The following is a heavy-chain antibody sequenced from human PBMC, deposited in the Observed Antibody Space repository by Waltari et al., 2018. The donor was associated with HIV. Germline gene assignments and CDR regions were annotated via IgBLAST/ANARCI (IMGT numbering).Heavy chain of an antibody. J-gene: IGHJ5*02. D-gene: IGHD4-17*01. CDR2: IGRSGATT. CDR3: ARGHRETVTTLRFDP. V-gene: IGHV3-23*01. Sequence: EEQVLESGGGLVQPGGSLRLSCAASGFTFSAYAMGWVRQAPGKGLEWVSAIGRSGATTFYADSVKGRFTISRDNSKNTLYLQMNSLRAEDTAVYYCARGHRETVTTLRFDPWGQGTLVTVSS. CDR1: GFTFSAYA.